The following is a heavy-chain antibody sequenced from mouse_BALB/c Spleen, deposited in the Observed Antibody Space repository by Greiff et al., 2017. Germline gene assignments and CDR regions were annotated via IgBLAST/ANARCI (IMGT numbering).Heavy chain of an antibody. J-gene: IGHJ1*01. Sequence: EVQVVESGGDLVKPGGSLKLSCAASGFTFSSYGMSWVRQTPDKRLEWVATISSGGSYTYYPDSVKGRFTISRDNAKNTLYLQMSSLKSEDTAMYYCARHPSTMITTYWYFDVWGAGTTVTVSS. CDR2: ISSGGSYT. V-gene: IGHV5-6*01. D-gene: IGHD2-4*01. CDR1: GFTFSSYG. CDR3: ARHPSTMITTYWYFDV.